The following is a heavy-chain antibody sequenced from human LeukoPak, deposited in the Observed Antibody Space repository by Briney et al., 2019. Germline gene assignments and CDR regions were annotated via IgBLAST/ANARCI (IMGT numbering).Heavy chain of an antibody. V-gene: IGHV3-15*01. D-gene: IGHD3-10*01. Sequence: PGGSLRLSCAASGFTFSNAWMSWVRQAPGKGLEWVGRIKSKTDGGTTDYAAPVKGRFTISRDDSKNTLYLQMNGLKTEVTAVYYCTTGITMVRGVIHLIDYWGQGTLVTVSS. CDR2: IKSKTDGGTT. CDR3: TTGITMVRGVIHLIDY. CDR1: GFTFSNAW. J-gene: IGHJ4*02.